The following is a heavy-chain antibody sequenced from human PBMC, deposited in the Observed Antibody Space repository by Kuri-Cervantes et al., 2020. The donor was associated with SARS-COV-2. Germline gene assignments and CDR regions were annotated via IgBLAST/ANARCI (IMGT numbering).Heavy chain of an antibody. V-gene: IGHV3-64*04. CDR1: GFTFSSYA. Sequence: GESLKISCSASGFTFSSYAMHWVRQAPGKGLEYVSAISSNGGSTYYADSVKGRFTISRDNSNNTLYLQMNSLRVEDTAVYYCARDRVGVHDYWGQGTLVTVSS. J-gene: IGHJ4*02. CDR2: ISSNGGST. CDR3: ARDRVGVHDY. D-gene: IGHD2-21*01.